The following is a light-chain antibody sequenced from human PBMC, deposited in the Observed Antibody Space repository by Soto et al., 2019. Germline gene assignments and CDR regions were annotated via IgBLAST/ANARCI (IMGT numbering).Light chain of an antibody. CDR1: QTVRDN. Sequence: EIVLTQSPGTLSVSPGERATLSCRASQTVRDNLGWYQQKPGQPPRLLIYGASTRATGIPARFSGSGSGTEFTLTISSLQSEDFAVYYCQQYNDWPPLTFGGGTKVDI. V-gene: IGKV3-15*01. CDR3: QQYNDWPPLT. J-gene: IGKJ4*01. CDR2: GAS.